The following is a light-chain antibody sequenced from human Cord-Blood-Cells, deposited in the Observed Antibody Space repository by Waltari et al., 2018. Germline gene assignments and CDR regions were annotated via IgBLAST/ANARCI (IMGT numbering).Light chain of an antibody. CDR2: DVS. V-gene: IGLV2-14*01. J-gene: IGLJ2*01. CDR1: SSVVGGYTY. CDR3: SSYTSSSTLVV. Sequence: QSALTQSASVPGSPGQSIHISCTGTSSVVGGYTYVSWYQQHPGKPPKLIIYDVSNRPSGVSNRFSGSKSGNTASLTISGLQAEDEADYYCSSYTSSSTLVVFGGGTKLTVL.